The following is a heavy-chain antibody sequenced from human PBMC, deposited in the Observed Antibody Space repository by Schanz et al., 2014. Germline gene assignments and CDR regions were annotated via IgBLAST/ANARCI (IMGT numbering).Heavy chain of an antibody. V-gene: IGHV3-74*02. CDR3: TRGSGSRSYGWYYDS. D-gene: IGHD3-10*01. CDR2: INSDGSSA. Sequence: EVQMLESGGGLVQPGGSLRLSCVASGFTFSSYWMHWVRQAPGKGLVWISRINSDGSSASYADSVKGRFTISRDNAKNTLYLQMNSVRAEDSAVYYCTRGSGSRSYGWYYDSWGQGTLVTVSS. J-gene: IGHJ4*02. CDR1: GFTFSSYW.